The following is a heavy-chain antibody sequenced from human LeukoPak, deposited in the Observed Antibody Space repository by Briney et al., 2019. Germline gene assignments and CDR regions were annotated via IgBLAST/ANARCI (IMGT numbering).Heavy chain of an antibody. V-gene: IGHV1-69*04. Sequence: SVKVSCKASGYTFTGYYMHWVRQAPGQGLEWMGRIIPILGIANYAQKFQGRVTITADKSTSTAYMELSSLRSEDTAVYYCARGGTVTTLGFDYWGQGTLVTVSS. D-gene: IGHD4-4*01. CDR2: IIPILGIA. CDR3: ARGGTVTTLGFDY. CDR1: GYTFTGYY. J-gene: IGHJ4*02.